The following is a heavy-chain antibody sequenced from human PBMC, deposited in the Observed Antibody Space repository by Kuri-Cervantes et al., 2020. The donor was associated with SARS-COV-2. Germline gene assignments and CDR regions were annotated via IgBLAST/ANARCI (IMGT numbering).Heavy chain of an antibody. CDR3: AREIERGTVVIAYMGYFDY. D-gene: IGHD4-23*01. Sequence: SVKVSCKASGGTFSSYAISWVRQAPGQGLEWMGRIIPIFGTANYAQKFQGRVTITADESTSTAYMELSSLRSDDTAVYYCAREIERGTVVIAYMGYFDYWGQGTLVTVSS. V-gene: IGHV1-69*13. J-gene: IGHJ4*02. CDR1: GGTFSSYA. CDR2: IIPIFGTA.